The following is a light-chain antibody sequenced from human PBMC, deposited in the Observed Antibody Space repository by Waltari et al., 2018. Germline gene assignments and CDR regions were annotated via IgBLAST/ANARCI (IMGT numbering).Light chain of an antibody. J-gene: IGKJ2*01. CDR2: GES. CDR3: QQYSNWYT. CDR1: QSVSSS. Sequence: EIVLTQSPATLSLSPGEGATLSCRASQSVSSSLAWYQQIPGQDPRLLIYGESTRATGIPDRFSGSGSGTDFTLTISSLEPEDFALYYCQQYSNWYTFGQGTKVEIK. V-gene: IGKV3-15*01.